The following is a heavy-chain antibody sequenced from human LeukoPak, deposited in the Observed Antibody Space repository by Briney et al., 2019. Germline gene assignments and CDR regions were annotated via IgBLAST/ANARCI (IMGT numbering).Heavy chain of an antibody. D-gene: IGHD3-22*01. J-gene: IGHJ3*02. CDR1: GGSISSYY. CDR3: ARESYYYDSSGYDDAFDI. CDR2: IYYSGST. V-gene: IGHV4-59*01. Sequence: SETLSLTCTVSGGSISSYYWSWIRQPPGKGLEWIGYIYYSGSTNYNPSLKSRVTISVDTSKNQFSLKLSSVTAADTAVYYCARESYYYDSSGYDDAFDIWGRGTMVTVSS.